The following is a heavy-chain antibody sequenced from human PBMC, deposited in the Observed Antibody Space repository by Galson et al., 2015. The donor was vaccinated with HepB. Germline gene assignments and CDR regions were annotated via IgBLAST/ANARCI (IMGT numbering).Heavy chain of an antibody. J-gene: IGHJ5*02. V-gene: IGHV4-4*02. D-gene: IGHD6-6*01. CDR3: AKLTRDSDSSYFWFDP. CDR2: VYHTGGT. Sequence: ETLSLTCTVSGGYITTNTWWTWVRQPPGKGLEWIGEVYHTGGTNYNTSLKSRVTILVDESKKQFSLTLNSVTAADTAVYYCAKLTRDSDSSYFWFDPWGQGTLVTVSS. CDR1: GGYITTNTW.